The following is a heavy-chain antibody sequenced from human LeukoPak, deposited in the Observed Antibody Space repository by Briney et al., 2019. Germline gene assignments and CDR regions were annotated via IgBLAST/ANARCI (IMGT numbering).Heavy chain of an antibody. CDR3: ARAPYCSGGSCYSGAFDI. D-gene: IGHD2-15*01. J-gene: IGHJ3*02. Sequence: PETLSLTCTVSGGSISSYYWSWIRQPPGKGLEWIGYIYYSGSTNYNPSLKSRVTISVDTSKNQFSLKLSSVTAADTAVYYCARAPYCSGGSCYSGAFDIWGQGTMVTVSS. CDR1: GGSISSYY. CDR2: IYYSGST. V-gene: IGHV4-59*01.